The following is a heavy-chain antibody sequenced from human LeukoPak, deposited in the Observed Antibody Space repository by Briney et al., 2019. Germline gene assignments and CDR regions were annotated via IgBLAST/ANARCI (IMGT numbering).Heavy chain of an antibody. CDR2: ISGSGSDI. J-gene: IGHJ4*02. Sequence: PGGSLRLSCAASGFTFSDYYMSWIRQAPGKGLESLSYISGSGSDISYADSVNGRFTVSRDNAKKSLYLQMNSLRPEDTATYYCSRGPRRLDYWGQGTLVTVSS. CDR1: GFTFSDYY. CDR3: SRGPRRLDY. V-gene: IGHV3-11*01.